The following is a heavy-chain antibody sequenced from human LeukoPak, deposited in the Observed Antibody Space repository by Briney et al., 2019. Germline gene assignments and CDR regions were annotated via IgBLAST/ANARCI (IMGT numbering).Heavy chain of an antibody. D-gene: IGHD6-6*01. J-gene: IGHJ2*01. Sequence: GGSLRLSCEASGFTVSSTHMVWVRQAPGKGLEWVSVTYTGGNSYYAGSVQGRFIISRDISKNTLYLQMNNLRAEDTAVYFCAKLGQLGIHIDWYFDLWGRGTLVTVSS. CDR3: AKLGQLGIHIDWYFDL. CDR2: TYTGGNS. V-gene: IGHV3-53*01. CDR1: GFTVSSTH.